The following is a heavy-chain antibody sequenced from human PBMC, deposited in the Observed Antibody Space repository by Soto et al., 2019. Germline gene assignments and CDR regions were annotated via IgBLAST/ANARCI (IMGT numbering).Heavy chain of an antibody. V-gene: IGHV3-21*01. D-gene: IGHD2-2*01. CDR2: ISSSSSYI. CDR1: GFTFSSYS. Sequence: GGSLRLSCAASGFTFSSYSMNWVRQAPGKGLEWVSSISSSSSYIYYADSVKGRFTISRDNAKNSLYLQMNSLRAEDTAVYYCARVGVPAAIEDEGDYYYYYMDVWGKGTTVTVSS. J-gene: IGHJ6*03. CDR3: ARVGVPAAIEDEGDYYYYYMDV.